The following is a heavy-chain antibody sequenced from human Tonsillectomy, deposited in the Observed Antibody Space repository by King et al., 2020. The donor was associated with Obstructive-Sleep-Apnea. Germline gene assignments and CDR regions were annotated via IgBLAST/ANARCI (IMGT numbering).Heavy chain of an antibody. V-gene: IGHV5-51*01. CDR1: GYSFTSYW. D-gene: IGHD1-26*01. Sequence: VQLVESGAEVKKPGESLKISCKGSGYSFTSYWIGWLRQMPGKGLELMGIIYPGESDTRYIPSFQGQVTISADKSISTAYLQWSSRKASDTAMYYCARWGYAGGRYYNDYWGQGTLVTVSS. CDR2: IYPGESDT. CDR3: ARWGYAGGRYYNDY. J-gene: IGHJ4*02.